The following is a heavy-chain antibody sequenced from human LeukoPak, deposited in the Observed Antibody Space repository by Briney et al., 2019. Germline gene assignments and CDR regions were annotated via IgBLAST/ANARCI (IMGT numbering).Heavy chain of an antibody. CDR2: IYSGGST. D-gene: IGHD6-19*01. J-gene: IGHJ3*02. Sequence: GGSLRLSCAASGFTVSSNYMSWVRQAPGKGLEWVSVIYSGGSTYYADSVKGRFTISRDNSKNTLYLQMNSLRAEDTAVYYCARHSSGWHPGAFDIWGQGTMVTVSS. V-gene: IGHV3-53*01. CDR3: ARHSSGWHPGAFDI. CDR1: GFTVSSNY.